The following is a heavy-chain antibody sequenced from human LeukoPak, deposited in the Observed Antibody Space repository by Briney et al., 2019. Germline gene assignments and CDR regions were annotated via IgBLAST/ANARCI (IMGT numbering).Heavy chain of an antibody. Sequence: GGSLRLSCAASGFTFSSYSMNWVRQAPGKGLEWVSSISSSSSYIYYADSVKGRFTISRDNAKNSLYLQMNNLRAEDTAVYYCARDPSPGVTTPDWFDPWGQGTLVTVSS. D-gene: IGHD1-14*01. V-gene: IGHV3-21*01. J-gene: IGHJ5*02. CDR1: GFTFSSYS. CDR3: ARDPSPGVTTPDWFDP. CDR2: ISSSSSYI.